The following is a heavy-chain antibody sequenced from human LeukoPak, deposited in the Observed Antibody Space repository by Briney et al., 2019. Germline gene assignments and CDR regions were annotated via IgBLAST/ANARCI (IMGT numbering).Heavy chain of an antibody. CDR3: ASHAYCGGDCYPLYFDY. D-gene: IGHD2-21*02. CDR2: IYSGGST. Sequence: GGSLRLSCAASGFTVSSNYMSWVRQAPGKGLEWVSVIYSGGSTYYADSVKGRFTISRDNSMNTLYLQMNSLRAEDTAVYYCASHAYCGGDCYPLYFDYWGQGTLVTVSS. CDR1: GFTVSSNY. V-gene: IGHV3-53*01. J-gene: IGHJ4*02.